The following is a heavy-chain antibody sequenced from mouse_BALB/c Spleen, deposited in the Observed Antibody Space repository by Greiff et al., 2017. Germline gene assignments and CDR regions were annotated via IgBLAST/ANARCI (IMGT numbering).Heavy chain of an antibody. V-gene: IGHV14-4*02. CDR2: IDPENGDT. J-gene: IGHJ4*01. Sequence: VQLKQSGAELVRPGASVKLSCTASGFNFNDYSMHWVKQRPEQGLEWIGWIDPENGDTEYAPKFQGKATMTADTSSNTAYLQLSSLTSEDTAVYYCNYGDYCAMDYWGQGTSVTVSS. CDR3: NYGDYCAMDY. CDR1: GFNFNDYS. D-gene: IGHD1-1*02.